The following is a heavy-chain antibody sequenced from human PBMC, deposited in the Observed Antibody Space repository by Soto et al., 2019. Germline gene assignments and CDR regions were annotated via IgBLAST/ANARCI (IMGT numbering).Heavy chain of an antibody. D-gene: IGHD6-13*01. CDR2: IYPDDSDT. CDR1: GYIFTNYW. Sequence: PGESLKISCKGAGYIFTNYWINWVRQMPGKGLEWMGIIYPDDSDTRYSPSFQGQVTISVDKSISTAYLQWSDLKASDTAMYYCARYSSSLFYYYYGMDVWGQGTTVTVSS. CDR3: ARYSSSLFYYYYGMDV. V-gene: IGHV5-51*01. J-gene: IGHJ6*02.